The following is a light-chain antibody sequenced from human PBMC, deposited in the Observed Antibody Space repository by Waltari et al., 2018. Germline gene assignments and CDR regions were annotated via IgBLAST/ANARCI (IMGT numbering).Light chain of an antibody. J-gene: IGKJ2*01. CDR3: QQYDHWPQYT. CDR2: DAS. V-gene: IGKV3-15*01. CDR1: QSVSSN. Sequence: ELVMTQSPVTLSVSPGERATLSCRASQSVSSNVAWYQQNPGQAPRLLIYDASTRAAGIPVRFAGSGSGTEFTLSISSVESEDFALYYCQQYDHWPQYTFGQGTKLQIK.